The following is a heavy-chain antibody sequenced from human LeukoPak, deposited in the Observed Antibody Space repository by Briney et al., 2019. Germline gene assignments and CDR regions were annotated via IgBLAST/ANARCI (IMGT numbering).Heavy chain of an antibody. J-gene: IGHJ3*02. V-gene: IGHV3-13*01. D-gene: IGHD1-1*01. Sequence: PGGSLRLSCAASGFTFSRHYMHWVRQPTGKGLEWVSAIGTAGDSYYPGSVKGRFTISRENAKNSLYLQMNSLRAGDTAVYYCARAATGFDAFDIWGQGTMVTVSS. CDR3: ARAATGFDAFDI. CDR1: GFTFSRHY. CDR2: IGTAGDS.